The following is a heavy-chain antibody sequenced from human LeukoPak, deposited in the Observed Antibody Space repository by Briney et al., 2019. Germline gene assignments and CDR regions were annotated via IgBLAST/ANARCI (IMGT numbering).Heavy chain of an antibody. CDR1: GFSLGAYA. V-gene: IGHV3-43*02. D-gene: IGHD3-3*01. CDR2: INADGGRT. CDR3: ATWAFYHDLDV. J-gene: IGHJ6*02. Sequence: GGSRRLPCVASGFSLGAYAMPWVRQARGKGLEWVSHINADGGRTYYADAVKGRFTISRDNSKDSLYLQMTGLRAEDSAVYYCATWAFYHDLDVWGRGTTVTVSS.